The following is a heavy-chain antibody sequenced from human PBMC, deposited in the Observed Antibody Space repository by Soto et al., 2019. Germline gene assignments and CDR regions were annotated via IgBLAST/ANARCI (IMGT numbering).Heavy chain of an antibody. Sequence: VQLVESGGGLVKPGGSLRLSCAASGFTFSTYSMNWVRQAPGKGLEWVSSISSSSTYIYYADSVRGRFTISRDNTKNSLYLQMDSLRAEDTAVYYCAGAATGGFDPWGQGTLVTVSS. CDR2: ISSSSTYI. CDR3: AGAATGGFDP. V-gene: IGHV3-21*01. J-gene: IGHJ5*02. CDR1: GFTFSTYS. D-gene: IGHD1-26*01.